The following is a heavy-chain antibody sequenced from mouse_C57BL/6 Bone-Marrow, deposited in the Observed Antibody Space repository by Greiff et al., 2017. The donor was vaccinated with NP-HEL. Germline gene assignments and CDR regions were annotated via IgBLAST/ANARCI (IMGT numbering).Heavy chain of an antibody. CDR1: GYTFTSYG. V-gene: IGHV1-81*01. D-gene: IGHD2-5*01. CDR2: IYPRSGNT. CDR3: FYYSNEAWFAY. Sequence: QVQLQQSGAELARPGASVKLSCKASGYTFTSYGISWVKQRTGQGLEWIGEIYPRSGNTYYNEKFKGKATLTADKSSSTAYMELRRLTSEDSADYFCFYYSNEAWFAYWGQGTLVTVSA. J-gene: IGHJ3*01.